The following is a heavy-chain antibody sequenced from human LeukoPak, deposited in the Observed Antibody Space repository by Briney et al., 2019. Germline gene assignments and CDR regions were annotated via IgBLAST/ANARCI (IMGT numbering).Heavy chain of an antibody. Sequence: PGGSLRLSCAASGFTFSSYEMNWVRQAPGKGLEWVSYISSSGSTIYYADSVKGRFTISRDNAKNSLYLQMNSLRAEDTAVYYCARRLGYYSSTSCHNWFDPWGQGTLVTVSS. CDR1: GFTFSSYE. V-gene: IGHV3-48*03. CDR2: ISSSGSTI. D-gene: IGHD2-2*01. CDR3: ARRLGYYSSTSCHNWFDP. J-gene: IGHJ5*02.